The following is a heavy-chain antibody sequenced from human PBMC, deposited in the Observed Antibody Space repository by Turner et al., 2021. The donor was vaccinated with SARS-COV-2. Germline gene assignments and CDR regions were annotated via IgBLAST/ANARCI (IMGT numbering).Heavy chain of an antibody. J-gene: IGHJ6*02. CDR2: ITPMSESA. V-gene: IGHV1-69*18. CDR3: SRDHIRGYSGADYLAMDV. D-gene: IGHD6-25*01. Sequence: KLVQSGTEVKKPGSSVRVSCKASGGTLSRNAFSWLRQAPGQGLGWLGIITPMSESAVYAHRFEDRLTITADESTRTVYMELSSHRSDDTAVYFCSRDHIRGYSGADYLAMDVWGQGTTVGVSS. CDR1: GGTLSRNA.